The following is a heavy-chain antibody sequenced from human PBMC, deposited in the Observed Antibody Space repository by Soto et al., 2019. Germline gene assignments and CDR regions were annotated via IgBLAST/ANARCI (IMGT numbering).Heavy chain of an antibody. D-gene: IGHD2-2*01. CDR2: ISSSSSTI. J-gene: IGHJ4*02. V-gene: IGHV3-48*02. CDR1: GFTFSSYS. CDR3: AREGNLRYCSSTSCYHTPIFDY. Sequence: GGSLRLSCAASGFTFSSYSMNWVRQAPGKGLEWVSYISSSSSTIYYADSVKGRFTISRDNAKNSLYLQMNSLRDEDTAVYYCAREGNLRYCSSTSCYHTPIFDYWGQGTLVTVSS.